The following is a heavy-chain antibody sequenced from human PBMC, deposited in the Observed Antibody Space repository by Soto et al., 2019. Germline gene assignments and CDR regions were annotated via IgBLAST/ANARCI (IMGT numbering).Heavy chain of an antibody. Sequence: QVQLVESGGVVVQPGRSLRLSCAASGFTFSSYGMHWVRPAPGKGLEWVAVISYDGSNKYYADSVKGRFTISRDNSKNTLYLQMNSLRAEDTAVYYCAKETYSGPLDYWGQGTLGTVSS. CDR2: ISYDGSNK. CDR1: GFTFSSYG. V-gene: IGHV3-30*18. CDR3: AKETYSGPLDY. J-gene: IGHJ4*02. D-gene: IGHD2-15*01.